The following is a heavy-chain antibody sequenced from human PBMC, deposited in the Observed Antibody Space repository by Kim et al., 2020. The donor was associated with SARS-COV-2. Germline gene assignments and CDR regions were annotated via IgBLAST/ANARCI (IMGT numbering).Heavy chain of an antibody. D-gene: IGHD3-3*01. CDR1: GFTVSSNY. CDR2: IYSGVST. V-gene: IGHV3-53*01. J-gene: IGHJ4*02. CDR3: ARARYDFWSGPPAANDY. Sequence: GGSLRLSCAASGFTVSSNYMSWVRQAPGKGLEWVSVIYSGVSTYYADSVKGRFTISRDNSKNTLYLQMNSLRAEDTAVYYCARARYDFWSGPPAANDYWGQGTLVTVSS.